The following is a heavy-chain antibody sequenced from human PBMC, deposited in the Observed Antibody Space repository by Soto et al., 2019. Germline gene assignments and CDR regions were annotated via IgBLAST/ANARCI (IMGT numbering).Heavy chain of an antibody. CDR1: GFSISSGYY. Sequence: SETLSLTCGVSGFSISSGYYWGWVRQPPGKGLEWIGTIYHGGSTFYNPSLKSRVTISVDTSKNQFSLKLSSVTAADTALYYCARVVRSGWTPNFFDYWGQGTLVTVSS. V-gene: IGHV4-38-2*01. CDR2: IYHGGST. CDR3: ARVVRSGWTPNFFDY. J-gene: IGHJ4*02. D-gene: IGHD6-19*01.